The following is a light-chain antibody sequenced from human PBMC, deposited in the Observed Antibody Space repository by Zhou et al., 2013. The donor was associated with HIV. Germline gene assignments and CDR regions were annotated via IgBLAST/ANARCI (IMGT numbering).Light chain of an antibody. CDR1: QSISSY. V-gene: IGKV1-5*03. CDR2: KAS. CDR3: QQYNSWLT. Sequence: DIQMTQSPSTLSAYVGDRVTITCRASQSISSYLAWYQQKSGKAPKLLIYKASILESGVPSRFSGSGSGTEFTLTISSLQPDDFATYYCQQYNSWLTFGGGTKVEIK. J-gene: IGKJ4*01.